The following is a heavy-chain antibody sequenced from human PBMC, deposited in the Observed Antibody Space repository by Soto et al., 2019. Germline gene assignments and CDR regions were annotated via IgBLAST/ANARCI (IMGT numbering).Heavy chain of an antibody. CDR2: INPNSGGT. J-gene: IGHJ6*03. CDR1: GYTFTGYY. D-gene: IGHD6-13*01. CDR3: AREGMGIAAAGTLYDYYMDV. Sequence: QVQLVQSGAEVKKPGASVKVSCKASGYTFTGYYMHWVRQAPGQGLEWMGWINPNSGGTNYAQEFQGWVTMARDTSISTAYMELSRLRSDDTAVYYCAREGMGIAAAGTLYDYYMDVWGKGTTVTVSS. V-gene: IGHV1-2*04.